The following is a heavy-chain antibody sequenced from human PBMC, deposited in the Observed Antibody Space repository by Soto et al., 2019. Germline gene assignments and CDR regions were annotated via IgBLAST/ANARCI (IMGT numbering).Heavy chain of an antibody. D-gene: IGHD2-2*01. CDR1: GFTFSSYG. J-gene: IGHJ6*02. V-gene: IGHV3-30*18. Sequence: QVPLVESGGGVVQPGRSLRLSCAASGFTFSSYGMHWVRQAPGKGLEGVAVISYDGSNKYYADSVKGRFTISRDNSKNTLYLQMNSLRAEDTAVYYCAKDLVPAAMRFNYYGMDVWGQGTTVTVSS. CDR2: ISYDGSNK. CDR3: AKDLVPAAMRFNYYGMDV.